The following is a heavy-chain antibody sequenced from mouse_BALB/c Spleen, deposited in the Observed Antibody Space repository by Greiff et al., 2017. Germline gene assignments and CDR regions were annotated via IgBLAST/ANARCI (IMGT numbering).Heavy chain of an antibody. CDR1: GFTFSDYY. Sequence: DVKLVESGGGLVKPGGSLKFSCAASGFTFSDYYMYWVRQTPEKRLEWVATISDGGSYTYYPDSVKGRFTISRDNAKNNLYLQMSSLKSEDTAMYYCARKTGTGAMDYWGQGTSVTVSS. D-gene: IGHD4-1*01. CDR3: ARKTGTGAMDY. CDR2: ISDGGSYT. J-gene: IGHJ4*01. V-gene: IGHV5-4*02.